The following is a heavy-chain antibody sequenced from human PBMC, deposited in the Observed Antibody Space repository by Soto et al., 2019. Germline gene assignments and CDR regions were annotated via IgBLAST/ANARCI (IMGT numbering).Heavy chain of an antibody. J-gene: IGHJ4*02. CDR2: ISAYDGNT. D-gene: IGHD1-1*01. V-gene: IGHV1-18*01. CDR1: GYTFTSYG. Sequence: ASVKVSCKASGYTFTSYGISRVRQAPGQGLEWMGWISAYDGNTNYAQKLQGRVTMTTDTTTSTAYMELRSLRSDDTAVYYCARDVERQREFDYWGQGTLVTVSS. CDR3: ARDVERQREFDY.